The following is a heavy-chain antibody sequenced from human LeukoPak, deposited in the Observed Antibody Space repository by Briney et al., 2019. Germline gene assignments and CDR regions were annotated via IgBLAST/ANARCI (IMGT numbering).Heavy chain of an antibody. D-gene: IGHD3-22*01. Sequence: ASVKVSCKASGGTFSSYAISWVRQAPGQGLEWMGRIIPILGIANYAQKFQGRVTITADKSTSTAYMELSSLRSEDMAVYYCARDLGSGYYSDAYDYWGQGTLVTVSS. J-gene: IGHJ4*02. CDR2: IIPILGIA. CDR3: ARDLGSGYYSDAYDY. CDR1: GGTFSSYA. V-gene: IGHV1-69*04.